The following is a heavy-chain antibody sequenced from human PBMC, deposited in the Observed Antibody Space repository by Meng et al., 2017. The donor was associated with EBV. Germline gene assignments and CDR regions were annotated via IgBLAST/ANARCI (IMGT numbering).Heavy chain of an antibody. V-gene: IGHV3-23*04. CDR3: NSGSHSPLDS. D-gene: IGHD1-26*01. Sequence: GQLVESGGGLGRPGGSLRLSCAASGFSFSNYAMGWVRQAPGKGLEWVSGISATSVDTYYADSVKGRFAISRDNSKNTVTLHMNILRAEDTAIYYCNSGSHSPLDSWGQGTLVTVSS. CDR1: GFSFSNYA. J-gene: IGHJ4*02. CDR2: ISATSVDT.